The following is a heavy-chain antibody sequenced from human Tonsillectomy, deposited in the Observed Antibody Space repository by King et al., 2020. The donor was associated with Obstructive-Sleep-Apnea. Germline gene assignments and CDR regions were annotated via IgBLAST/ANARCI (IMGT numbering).Heavy chain of an antibody. D-gene: IGHD3-16*01. CDR1: GFTFGAYG. V-gene: IGHV3-23*04. J-gene: IGHJ4*02. Sequence: VQLVESGGGLIQPGGSLRLSCAASGFTFGAYGMTWVRQAPGKGLEWVSSISWSGGGPYYGDSVNGRFTISRANATKMLFLQMNSLSVEDTAIYYCAGGSGYFDDVWGAYLPLGHWGQGTLVTVSS. CDR2: ISWSGGGP. CDR3: AGGSGYFDDVWGAYLPLGH.